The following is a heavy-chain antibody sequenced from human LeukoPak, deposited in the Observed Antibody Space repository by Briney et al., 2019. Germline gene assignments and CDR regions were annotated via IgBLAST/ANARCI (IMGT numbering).Heavy chain of an antibody. CDR1: GFTFSSYA. Sequence: PGGSLRLSCAASGFTFSSYAMSWVRQAPGKGLEWVSAISGSGVSTYHADSVKGRFTISRDNSKNTLYLQVNSLRAEDTAVYYCATRIVGATFDYWGQGTLVMVSS. J-gene: IGHJ4*02. CDR2: ISGSGVST. V-gene: IGHV3-23*01. D-gene: IGHD1-26*01. CDR3: ATRIVGATFDY.